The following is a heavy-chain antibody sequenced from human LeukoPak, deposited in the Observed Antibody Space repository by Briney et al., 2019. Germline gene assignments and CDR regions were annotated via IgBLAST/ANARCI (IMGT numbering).Heavy chain of an antibody. CDR1: GFTLRSYS. V-gene: IGHV3-21*01. Sequence: GGSLRLSCAASGFTLRSYSMNWVRQAPGKGLEWVSSISTSSSSIYYADSVKGRFTVSGDNAKNSLYLQMNSLRAEDTAVYYCARDRLYGSGTYYFDHWGQGTLVTVSS. CDR3: ARDRLYGSGTYYFDH. CDR2: ISTSSSSI. J-gene: IGHJ4*02. D-gene: IGHD3-10*01.